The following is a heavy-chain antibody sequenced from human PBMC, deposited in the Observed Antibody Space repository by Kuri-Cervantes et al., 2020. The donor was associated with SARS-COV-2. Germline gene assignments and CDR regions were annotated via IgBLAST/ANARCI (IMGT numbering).Heavy chain of an antibody. CDR3: ARNYGGSYLGYFDY. D-gene: IGHD1-26*01. Sequence: GGSLRLSCEVSGFLFSASAIHWVRPASGKGLEWVGRVRGKANSYATAYAASVKGRFTISRDDSKNMAYLQMNSLRAEDTAVYYCARNYGGSYLGYFDYWGQGTLVTVSS. J-gene: IGHJ4*02. CDR2: VRGKANSYAT. V-gene: IGHV3-73*01. CDR1: GFLFSASA.